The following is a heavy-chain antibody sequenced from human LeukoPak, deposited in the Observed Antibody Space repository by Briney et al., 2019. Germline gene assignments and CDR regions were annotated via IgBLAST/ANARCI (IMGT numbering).Heavy chain of an antibody. J-gene: IGHJ4*02. Sequence: PSETLSLTCNVSGDSISSYYWSWIRKPPGKGLEWIGHIYYSGSTNYNPSLKSRVTISVDTSKNQFSLKMSSVTAADTAVYYYARSRDGYNQNTPLFYWGQGTLVTVSS. CDR1: GDSISSYY. D-gene: IGHD5-24*01. CDR2: IYYSGST. V-gene: IGHV4-59*01. CDR3: ARSRDGYNQNTPLFY.